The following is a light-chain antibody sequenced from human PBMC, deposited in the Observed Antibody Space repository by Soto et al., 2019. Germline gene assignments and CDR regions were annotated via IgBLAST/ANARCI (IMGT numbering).Light chain of an antibody. CDR3: AAWYDSLSAVV. CDR2: RNN. J-gene: IGLJ2*01. CDR1: SSNIGSNY. V-gene: IGLV1-47*01. Sequence: QSVLTQPPSASGSPGQRVTISCSGSSSNIGSNYVYWYQQLHRTTPHHLIYRNNHRPPAVPDRFSCAKSCTTAALAISCLRSEEEADDYCAAWYDSLSAVVFGGGTKLTVL.